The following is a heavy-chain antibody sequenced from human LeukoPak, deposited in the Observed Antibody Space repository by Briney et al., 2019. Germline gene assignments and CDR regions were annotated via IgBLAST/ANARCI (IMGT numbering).Heavy chain of an antibody. V-gene: IGHV4-4*07. CDR2: IYTSGST. D-gene: IGHD2-15*01. CDR3: ARGFRGVVVVVPDAFDI. CDR1: GGSISSYY. J-gene: IGHJ3*02. Sequence: SETLSLTCTVSGGSISSYYWSWIRQPAGKGLEWIGRIYTSGSTNYNPSLKSRVTMSVDTSKNQFSLKLSSVTAADTAVYYCARGFRGVVVVVPDAFDIWGQGTMVTVSS.